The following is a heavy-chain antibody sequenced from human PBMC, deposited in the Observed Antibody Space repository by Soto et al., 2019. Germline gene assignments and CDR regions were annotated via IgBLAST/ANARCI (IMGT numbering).Heavy chain of an antibody. CDR3: AGVTTVVWFDP. D-gene: IGHD4-17*01. CDR1: GGSFSGYY. CDR2: INHSGST. J-gene: IGHJ5*02. Sequence: QVQLQQWGAGLLKPSETLSLTCAVYGGSFSGYYWSWIRQPPGKGLEWIGEINHSGSTNYNPSLTSRVTISVDTSKNQFSLKLSSVTAADTAVYYCAGVTTVVWFDPWGQGTLVTVSS. V-gene: IGHV4-34*01.